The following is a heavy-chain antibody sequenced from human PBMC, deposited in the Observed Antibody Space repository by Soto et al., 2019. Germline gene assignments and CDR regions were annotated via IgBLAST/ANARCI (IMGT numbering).Heavy chain of an antibody. Sequence: QVQLVQSGAEVKKPGASVKVSCKASGYTFTSYGISWVRQAPGQGLEWMGWISAYNGNTNYAQKPQGRVTMTPDTSTSTAYMELRSLRSDGTAVYYCARDPPYSSGWYAGFDPWGQGTLVTVSS. CDR1: GYTFTSYG. J-gene: IGHJ5*02. CDR3: ARDPPYSSGWYAGFDP. CDR2: ISAYNGNT. D-gene: IGHD6-19*01. V-gene: IGHV1-18*01.